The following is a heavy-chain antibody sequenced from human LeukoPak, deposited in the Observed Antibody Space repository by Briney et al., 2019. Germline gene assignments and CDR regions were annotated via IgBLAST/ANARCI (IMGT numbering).Heavy chain of an antibody. CDR2: ISRSGSST. CDR3: AKGGDILTGYYLYRYFDL. V-gene: IGHV3-23*01. Sequence: PGGSLRLSCAASGFTFSAYAMSWVRQAPGKELEWVSAISRSGSSTDYADPVKGRFTISRDNSKNTLYLQMNSLRPEDTAVYYCAKGGDILTGYYLYRYFDLWGRGTLVTVSS. CDR1: GFTFSAYA. D-gene: IGHD3-9*01. J-gene: IGHJ2*01.